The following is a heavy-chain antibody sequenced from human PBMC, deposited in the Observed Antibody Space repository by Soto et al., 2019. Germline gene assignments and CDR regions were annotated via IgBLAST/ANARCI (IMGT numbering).Heavy chain of an antibody. CDR1: GGSISSYY. CDR3: ARERVGPYYYYMDV. V-gene: IGHV4-59*01. D-gene: IGHD1-26*01. Sequence: PSETLSLTCTVSGGSISSYYWSWILQPPGKGLEWIGYIYYSGSTNYNPSLKSRVTISVDTSKNQFSLKLSSVTAADTAVYYCARERVGPYYYYMDVWGKGTTVTVSS. CDR2: IYYSGST. J-gene: IGHJ6*03.